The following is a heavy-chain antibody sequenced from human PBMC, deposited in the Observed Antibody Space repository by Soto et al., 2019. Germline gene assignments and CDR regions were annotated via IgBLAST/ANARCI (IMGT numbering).Heavy chain of an antibody. Sequence: QVQLVQSGAEVKKPGASVKVSCKASGYTFTSYGISWVRQAPGQGLEWMGWISASNGNTNYAQNLQGRVTMTTDTSXSXXYMELRSLRSDDTAVYYCAREYYCSGGSCYHCFDTWGQGTLVTVSS. CDR3: AREYYCSGGSCYHCFDT. J-gene: IGHJ5*02. V-gene: IGHV1-18*01. CDR2: ISASNGNT. D-gene: IGHD2-15*01. CDR1: GYTFTSYG.